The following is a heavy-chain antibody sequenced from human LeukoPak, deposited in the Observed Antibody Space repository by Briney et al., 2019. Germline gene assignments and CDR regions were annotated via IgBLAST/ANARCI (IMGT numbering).Heavy chain of an antibody. J-gene: IGHJ4*02. D-gene: IGHD3-9*01. CDR1: GYTFTGYY. Sequence: ASVKVSCKASGYTFTGYYMHWVRQAPGQGLEWMGWINPNSGGTNYAQKFQGRVTMTRDTSISTAYMELSRLRTDDTAVYYCASSPRGYFDWLLYFGYWGQGTLVTVSS. V-gene: IGHV1-2*02. CDR2: INPNSGGT. CDR3: ASSPRGYFDWLLYFGY.